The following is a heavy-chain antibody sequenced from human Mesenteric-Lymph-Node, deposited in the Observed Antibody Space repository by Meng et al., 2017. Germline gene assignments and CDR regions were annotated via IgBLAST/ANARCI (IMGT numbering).Heavy chain of an antibody. CDR1: GGSFSGYY. J-gene: IGHJ3*02. V-gene: IGHV4-34*01. CDR3: ARGFDSTYYDILSLWAFDI. Sequence: SETLSLTCAVYGGSFSGYYWSWIRQPPGKGLEWIGEINHSGSTNYNPSLKSRVTISVDTSKNQFSLKLSSVTAADTAVYYCARGFDSTYYDILSLWAFDIWGQGTMVTVSS. D-gene: IGHD3-9*01. CDR2: INHSGST.